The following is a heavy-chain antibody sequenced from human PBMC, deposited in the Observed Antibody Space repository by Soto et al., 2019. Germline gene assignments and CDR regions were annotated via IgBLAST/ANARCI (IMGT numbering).Heavy chain of an antibody. D-gene: IGHD4-17*01. CDR3: ARGEPWTVEAFDI. CDR2: VWKDGNTQ. V-gene: IGHV3-33*01. J-gene: IGHJ3*02. Sequence: QVQLVESGGGVVQPGQSLRLSCAASGFSVSNYGMHWVRQAPGKGLEWVAVVWKDGNTQHYGDSVKGRFTISRDNSKNTLGLQMSSLRGEDTAVYYCARGEPWTVEAFDIWGQGTRVTVSS. CDR1: GFSVSNYG.